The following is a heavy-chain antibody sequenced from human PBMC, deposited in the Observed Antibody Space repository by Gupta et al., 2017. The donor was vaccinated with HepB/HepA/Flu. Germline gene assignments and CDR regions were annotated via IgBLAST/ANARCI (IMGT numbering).Heavy chain of an antibody. J-gene: IGHJ4*02. CDR3: ARYPGADDAIDY. CDR2: IWHDVKSY. D-gene: IGHD1-26*01. V-gene: IGHV3-33*01. Sequence: QVQLVESGGGVAQPGRSLRLSCAASGFRFRSYGMHWVRQGPGKGLEWVAVIWHDVKSYSYADSVKVRFTISRDNSKNTLFLQMDSPRTEDTAIYYCARYPGADDAIDYWGQGTRVTGSS. CDR1: GFRFRSYG.